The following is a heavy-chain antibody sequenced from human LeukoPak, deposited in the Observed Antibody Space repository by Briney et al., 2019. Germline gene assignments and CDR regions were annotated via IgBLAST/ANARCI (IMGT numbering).Heavy chain of an antibody. V-gene: IGHV3-23*01. Sequence: PGGSLRLPCAASGFTFSNYVMSWVRQAPGKGLEWVSVISGSGGSTYYADSVKGRFTISRDNSKNTLYLQMNSLRAEDTAVYYCAKAFCMRLWSECFFDYWGQGTLVTVSS. CDR3: AKAFCMRLWSECFFDY. CDR1: GFTFSNYV. J-gene: IGHJ4*02. CDR2: ISGSGGST. D-gene: IGHD4/OR15-4a*01.